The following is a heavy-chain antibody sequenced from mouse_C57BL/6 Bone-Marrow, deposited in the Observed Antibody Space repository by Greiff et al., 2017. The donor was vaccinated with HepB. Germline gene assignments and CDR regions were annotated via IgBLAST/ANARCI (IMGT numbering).Heavy chain of an antibody. CDR1: GYTFTSYG. CDR2: IYPRSGNT. J-gene: IGHJ3*01. CDR3: ASSPFAY. Sequence: QVQLQQSGAELARPGASVKLSCKASGYTFTSYGISWVKQRTGQGLEWIGEIYPRSGNTYYNEKFKGKATLTADKSSSTAYMELRRLTSEDSAVYFCASSPFAYWGQGTLVTVSA. V-gene: IGHV1-81*01.